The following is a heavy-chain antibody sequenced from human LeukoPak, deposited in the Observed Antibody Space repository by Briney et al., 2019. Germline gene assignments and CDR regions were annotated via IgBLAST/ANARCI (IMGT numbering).Heavy chain of an antibody. CDR2: IYYSGST. CDR3: ARGPEDYVWGSYRPFDY. CDR1: GGSISSSSYY. Sequence: SETLSLTCTVSGGSISSSSYYWGWIRQPPGKGLEWIGSIYYSGSTYYNPSLKSRVTISVDTSKNQFSLKLSSVTAADTAVYYCARGPEDYVWGSYRPFDYWGQGTLVTVSS. J-gene: IGHJ4*02. V-gene: IGHV4-39*01. D-gene: IGHD3-16*02.